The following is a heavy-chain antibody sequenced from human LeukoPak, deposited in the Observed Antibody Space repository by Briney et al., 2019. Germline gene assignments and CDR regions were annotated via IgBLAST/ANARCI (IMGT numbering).Heavy chain of an antibody. Sequence: ASVKVSCKASGYTFTSYGISWVRQAPGQGLEWMGWISAYNGNTNYAQKLQGRVTITADKSTSTAYMELSSLRSEDTAVYYCARRGQYGDYPYWGQGTLVTVSS. CDR3: ARRGQYGDYPY. CDR1: GYTFTSYG. CDR2: ISAYNGNT. D-gene: IGHD4-17*01. V-gene: IGHV1-18*01. J-gene: IGHJ4*02.